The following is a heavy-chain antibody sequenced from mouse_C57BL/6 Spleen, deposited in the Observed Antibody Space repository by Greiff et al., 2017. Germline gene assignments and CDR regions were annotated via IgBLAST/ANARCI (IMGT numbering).Heavy chain of an antibody. CDR2: IYPRSGNT. V-gene: IGHV1-81*01. CDR1: GYTFTSYG. J-gene: IGHJ4*01. CDR3: ARWITTVVATDYYAMDY. Sequence: VQLQQSGAELARPGASVKLSCKASGYTFTSYGISWVKQRTGQGLEWIGEIYPRSGNTYYNEKFKGKATLTADKSSSTAYMELRSLTSEDSAVYFCARWITTVVATDYYAMDYWGQGTSVTVSS. D-gene: IGHD1-1*01.